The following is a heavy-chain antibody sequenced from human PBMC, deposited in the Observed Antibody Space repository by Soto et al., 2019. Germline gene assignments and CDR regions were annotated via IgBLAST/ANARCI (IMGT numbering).Heavy chain of an antibody. D-gene: IGHD1-1*01. V-gene: IGHV1-8*01. J-gene: IGHJ5*02. CDR1: GYAFGDYD. Sequence: QVQLVQSGAEVQRPGALVKVSCRASGYAFGDYDISWVRQAPGQGLEWMGWMNPNSANTGYAQKFQGRVSMTRDTSISTAYMELSRLRPEDTAIYSCARMATDGTLEWFDPWGQGALVTVSS. CDR2: MNPNSANT. CDR3: ARMATDGTLEWFDP.